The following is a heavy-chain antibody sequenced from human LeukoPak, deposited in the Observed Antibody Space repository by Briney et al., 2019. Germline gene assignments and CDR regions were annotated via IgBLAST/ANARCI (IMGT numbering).Heavy chain of an antibody. V-gene: IGHV3-48*03. CDR3: ARAGNYGDYVFDS. Sequence: PGGSLRLSCAASGFTFSTYAMNWVRQAPGKGLEWVSYISRRGTTIYYADSVKGRFTISRDNAKNSLYLQMHSLGAADTAVYYCARAGNYGDYVFDSWGQGTLVTVSS. CDR1: GFTFSTYA. J-gene: IGHJ4*02. D-gene: IGHD4-17*01. CDR2: ISRRGTTI.